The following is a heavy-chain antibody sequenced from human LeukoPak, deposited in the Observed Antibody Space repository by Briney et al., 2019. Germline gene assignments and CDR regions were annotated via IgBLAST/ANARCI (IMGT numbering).Heavy chain of an antibody. V-gene: IGHV3-30*01. D-gene: IGHD3-22*01. CDR1: GFTFSSYA. J-gene: IGHJ4*02. Sequence: GGSLRLSCAASGFTFSSYAMHWVRQAPGKGLEWVAVISYDGSNKYYADSVKGRFTISRDNSKNALYLQMNSLRAEDTAVYYCARDLQYDCSGYYETVPDYWGQGTLVTVSS. CDR3: ARDLQYDCSGYYETVPDY. CDR2: ISYDGSNK.